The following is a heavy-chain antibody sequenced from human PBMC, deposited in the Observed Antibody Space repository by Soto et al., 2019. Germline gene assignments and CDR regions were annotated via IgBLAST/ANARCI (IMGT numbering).Heavy chain of an antibody. V-gene: IGHV3-23*01. J-gene: IGHJ4*02. CDR1: GFTFNSYA. CDR2: ISGSGGST. D-gene: IGHD3-3*01. CDR3: AFPGNALFIY. Sequence: GGSLRLSCAASGFTFNSYAMNWVRQAPGKGLEWVSAISGSGGSTYYADSVKGRFTISRDNSKSTLYLQMNSLRAEDTAVYYCAFPGNALFIYWGQGTLVTVSS.